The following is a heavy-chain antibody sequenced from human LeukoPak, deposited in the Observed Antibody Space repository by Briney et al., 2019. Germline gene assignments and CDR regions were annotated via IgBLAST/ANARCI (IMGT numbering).Heavy chain of an antibody. V-gene: IGHV4-59*01. CDR2: MHHSGSA. Sequence: PSETLSLTCTVSGGSISDYFWSWVRQSPAKGLEWIGFMHHSGSAKSNPSLTSRGPISMETAKNQFSLKMTPVTAADTAVYFCATDSPFEWDVFGDSFDIWGQGTVVTVSS. J-gene: IGHJ3*02. CDR1: GGSISDYF. CDR3: ATDSPFEWDVFGDSFDI. D-gene: IGHD1-26*01.